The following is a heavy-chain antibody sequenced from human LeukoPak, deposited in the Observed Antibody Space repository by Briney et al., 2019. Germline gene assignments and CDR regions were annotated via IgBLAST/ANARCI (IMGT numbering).Heavy chain of an antibody. CDR2: ITSSSRYI. D-gene: IGHD6-19*01. V-gene: IGHV3-21*01. CDR3: ARGGGSGWYWTDY. J-gene: IGHJ4*02. Sequence: GGSLRLSCAASGLTFSGYSMNWVRQAPGKGLEWVSSITSSSRYIYYADSVKGRFTISRDNAKNSLYLQMNSLRAEDTAVYYCARGGGSGWYWTDYWGQGTLVTVSS. CDR1: GLTFSGYS.